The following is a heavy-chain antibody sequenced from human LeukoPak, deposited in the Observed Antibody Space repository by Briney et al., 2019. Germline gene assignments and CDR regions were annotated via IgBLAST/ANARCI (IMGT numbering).Heavy chain of an antibody. Sequence: GGSLRLSCAGSGFTFSDHYIDWVRQAPGKGLEWVGRIRDKANDYITEYAASVKGRFTISRDNAKNSLYLQMNSLRAEDMALYYCAKVNYGDYKGAFDIWGQGTMVTVSS. CDR3: AKVNYGDYKGAFDI. J-gene: IGHJ3*02. V-gene: IGHV3-72*01. D-gene: IGHD4-17*01. CDR2: IRDKANDYIT. CDR1: GFTFSDHY.